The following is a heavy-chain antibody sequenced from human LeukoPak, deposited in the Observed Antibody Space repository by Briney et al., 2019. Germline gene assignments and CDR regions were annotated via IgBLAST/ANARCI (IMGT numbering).Heavy chain of an antibody. CDR3: ARGRARRGARVVAATGYLDY. Sequence: NPSETLSLTCAVSGGSFSGYYGSWIRQPPGKGLEWIGDINHSRSTNYNPSLKNRVTISVDTSNTQFSLKLSSVPAADTAVYYGARGRARRGARVVAATGYLDYWGQGTLVTVSS. CDR2: INHSRST. D-gene: IGHD2-15*01. V-gene: IGHV4-34*01. J-gene: IGHJ4*02. CDR1: GGSFSGYY.